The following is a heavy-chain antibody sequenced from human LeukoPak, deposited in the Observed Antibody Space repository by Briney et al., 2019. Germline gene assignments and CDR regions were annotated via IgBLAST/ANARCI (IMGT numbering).Heavy chain of an antibody. Sequence: GGSLRLSCAASGFTFSRYAMHWVRQAPGKGLEWVAVISYDGSNKYYGDSVKGRFTISRDNSKNTLYLQMNSLRAEDTAVYYCARGAAAGTAAFDIWGQGTMVTVSS. D-gene: IGHD6-13*01. CDR2: ISYDGSNK. V-gene: IGHV3-30-3*01. CDR3: ARGAAAGTAAFDI. J-gene: IGHJ3*02. CDR1: GFTFSRYA.